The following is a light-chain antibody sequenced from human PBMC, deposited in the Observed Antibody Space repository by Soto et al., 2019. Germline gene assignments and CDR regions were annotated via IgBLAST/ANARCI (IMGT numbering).Light chain of an antibody. CDR1: ESIGSW. J-gene: IGKJ1*01. CDR2: KVS. V-gene: IGKV1-5*03. Sequence: DIQMTQSPSTLSASVGDRVTITCRASESIGSWLAWYQQKPGKAPKVLIYKVSALKSGVPSRFTGSGSGTEFSRNISCLQPDDFATYYCQQYNSYSRTFGQRTKVEIK. CDR3: QQYNSYSRT.